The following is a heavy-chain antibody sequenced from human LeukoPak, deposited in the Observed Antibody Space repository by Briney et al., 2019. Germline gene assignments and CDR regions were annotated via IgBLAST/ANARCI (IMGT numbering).Heavy chain of an antibody. CDR2: INPSGGTT. D-gene: IGHD3-10*01. Sequence: ASVKVSCKASGYTFTTFFMHWVRQAPGQGLEWMGIINPSGGTTTYAQKFQGRVSLTRDMSTSTVSMELSSLTSEDTAVYYCVRDMVHSGYFEYWGQGTLVTVSS. CDR3: VRDMVHSGYFEY. J-gene: IGHJ1*01. V-gene: IGHV1-46*01. CDR1: GYTFTTFF.